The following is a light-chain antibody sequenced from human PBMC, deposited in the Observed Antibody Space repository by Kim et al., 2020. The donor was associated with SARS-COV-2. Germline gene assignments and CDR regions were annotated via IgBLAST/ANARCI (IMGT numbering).Light chain of an antibody. CDR1: QSISSW. V-gene: IGKV1-5*03. Sequence: DIQMTQSPSTLSASVGDRVTITCRASQSISSWLAWYQQKPGKAPKLLIYKASSLESEVPSRFSGSESGTEFTLTISSLQPDDIATYYCQQYNSYPLIFGGGTKVDIK. CDR3: QQYNSYPLI. CDR2: KAS. J-gene: IGKJ4*01.